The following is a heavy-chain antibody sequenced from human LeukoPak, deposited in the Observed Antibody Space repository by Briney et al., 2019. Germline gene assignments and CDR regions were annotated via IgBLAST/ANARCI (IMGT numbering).Heavy chain of an antibody. CDR1: GYSISSGYY. CDR3: ARSGYSSGPIDY. J-gene: IGHJ4*02. D-gene: IGHD6-19*01. CDR2: IYHSGST. Sequence: SETLSLTCTVSGYSISSGYYWGWIRQPPGKGLEWIGSIYHSGSTYYNPSLKSRVTISVDTSKNQFSLKLSSVTAADTAVYYCARSGYSSGPIDYWGQGTLVTVTS. V-gene: IGHV4-38-2*02.